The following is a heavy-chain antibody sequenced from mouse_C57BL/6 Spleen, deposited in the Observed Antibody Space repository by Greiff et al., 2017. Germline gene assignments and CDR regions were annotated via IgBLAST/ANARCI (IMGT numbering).Heavy chain of an antibody. Sequence: VQLQQSGPELVKPGASVKISCKASGYAFSSSWMNWVKQRPGKGLEWIGRIYPGDGDTNYNGKFKGKATLTADKSSSTAYMQLSSLTSEDSAVYFCARSSIYDGPYYYAMDYWGQGTSVTVSS. D-gene: IGHD2-3*01. J-gene: IGHJ4*01. V-gene: IGHV1-82*01. CDR2: IYPGDGDT. CDR3: ARSSIYDGPYYYAMDY. CDR1: GYAFSSSW.